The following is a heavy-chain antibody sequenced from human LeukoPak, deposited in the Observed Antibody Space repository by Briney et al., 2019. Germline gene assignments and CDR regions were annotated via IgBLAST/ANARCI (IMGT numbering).Heavy chain of an antibody. CDR1: GGSISSSDYY. J-gene: IGHJ4*02. Sequence: SETLSLTCTVSGGSISSSDYYWGWIRQPPGKGLEWIGSIYYSGLTYYNPSLKSRVIISVDTSKNQFSLKLSSVTAADTAVYYCARDLVGTSHFDYWGQGTLVTVSS. CDR2: IYYSGLT. D-gene: IGHD1-26*01. CDR3: ARDLVGTSHFDY. V-gene: IGHV4-39*07.